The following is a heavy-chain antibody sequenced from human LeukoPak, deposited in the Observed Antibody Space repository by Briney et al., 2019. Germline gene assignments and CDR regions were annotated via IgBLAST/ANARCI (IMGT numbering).Heavy chain of an antibody. J-gene: IGHJ4*02. D-gene: IGHD5-24*01. CDR3: ARGPSDVELGPALRFDY. CDR2: IYHSGST. CDR1: GGSISSNGYS. V-gene: IGHV4-30-2*01. Sequence: SETLDRTFAVSGGSISSNGYSWSWIRQPPGKGLEWIGYIYHSGSTYYNPSLKSRVTISVDRSKNQFSLKLSSVTAADTAVYYCARGPSDVELGPALRFDYWGRGTLVTVSS.